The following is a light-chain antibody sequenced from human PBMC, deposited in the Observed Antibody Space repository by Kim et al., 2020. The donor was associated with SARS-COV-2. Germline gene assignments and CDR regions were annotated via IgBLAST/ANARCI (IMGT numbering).Light chain of an antibody. V-gene: IGKV3-15*01. CDR1: QSVSSN. CDR3: QQYNNWPYT. J-gene: IGKJ2*01. Sequence: SEAPGERATLACRASQSVSSNLAWYQQKPGQAPRLLIYGASTRATGIPARFSGSGSGTEFTLTISSLQSEDFAVYYWQQYNNWPYTFGQGTKLEI. CDR2: GAS.